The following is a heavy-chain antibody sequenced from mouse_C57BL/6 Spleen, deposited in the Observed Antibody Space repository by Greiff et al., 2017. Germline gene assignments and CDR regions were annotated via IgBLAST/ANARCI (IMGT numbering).Heavy chain of an antibody. CDR1: GFTFSDYG. CDR2: ISSGSSTM. Sequence: DVKLVESGGGLVKPGGSLKLSCAASGFTFSDYGMHWVRQAPEQGLGWVGYISSGSSTMYYADTVKGRFTISGDNAKNTLFLQVTRLRSEDTAVDYGAGQDSTGGTLLGYWGQGTTRTVSS. J-gene: IGHJ2*01. CDR3: AGQDSTGGTLLGY. V-gene: IGHV5-17*01. D-gene: IGHD2-5*01.